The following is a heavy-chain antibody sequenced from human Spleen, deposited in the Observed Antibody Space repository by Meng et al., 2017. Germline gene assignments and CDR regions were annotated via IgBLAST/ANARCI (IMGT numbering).Heavy chain of an antibody. CDR3: ARENWIQEWLTYWYFDL. V-gene: IGHV4-34*01. Sequence: SETLSLTCAVPGGSFNGYFWSWVRQPPGKGLEWIGEISDTGSTNYNESLKSRVTISIDTSQNQFSLKLSSVTAADTAVYFCARENWIQEWLTYWYFDLWGRGTLVTVSS. CDR1: GGSFNGYF. CDR2: ISDTGST. J-gene: IGHJ2*01. D-gene: IGHD5-18*01.